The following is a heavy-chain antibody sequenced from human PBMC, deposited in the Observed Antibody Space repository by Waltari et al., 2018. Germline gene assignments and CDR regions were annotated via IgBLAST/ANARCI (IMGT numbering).Heavy chain of an antibody. V-gene: IGHV3-74*01. Sequence: EEQLVESGGGLVQPGDSLRLSCAASGFTYSNHWMHWVRQAPGKGLVWVARYNGDGSTSNYADAVKFRFTISRDNTYKTLYLQMKRLRVEDTAVYYCARLAPKTYRSPVPGRDYYYGLDVWGQGTTVTVSS. D-gene: IGHD6-13*01. J-gene: IGHJ6*02. CDR2: YNGDGSTS. CDR3: ARLAPKTYRSPVPGRDYYYGLDV. CDR1: GFTYSNHW.